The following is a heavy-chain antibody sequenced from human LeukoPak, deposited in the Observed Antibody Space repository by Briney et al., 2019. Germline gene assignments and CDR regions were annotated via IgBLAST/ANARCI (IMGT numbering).Heavy chain of an antibody. D-gene: IGHD6-19*01. V-gene: IGHV4-38-2*01. CDR1: VYSISSGYY. Sequence: SETLSLTCAVSVYSISSGYYWGWIRQPPGKGLEWIGSIYLSGSTYYNPSLKSRVTISVDTSKNQFSLKLSSVTAADTAVYYCASWGQWLPREYFQHWGQGTLVTVSS. CDR2: IYLSGST. CDR3: ASWGQWLPREYFQH. J-gene: IGHJ1*01.